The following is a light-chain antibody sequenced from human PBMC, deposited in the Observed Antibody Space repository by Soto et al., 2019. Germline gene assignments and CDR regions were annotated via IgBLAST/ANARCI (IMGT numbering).Light chain of an antibody. CDR3: SSYTTSRTWV. CDR1: NSDVGGYNY. V-gene: IGLV2-14*01. CDR2: EVS. Sequence: QSALTQPASVSGSPGQSIAISCTGTNSDVGGYNYVSWYQHHPGKAPKLMIYEVSNRPSGVSNRFSGSKSGNTDSLTISGLQAEDEADYYCSSYTTSRTWVFGGGTKLTVL. J-gene: IGLJ3*02.